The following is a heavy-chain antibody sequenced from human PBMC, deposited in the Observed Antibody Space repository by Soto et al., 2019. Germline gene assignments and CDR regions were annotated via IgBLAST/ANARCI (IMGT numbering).Heavy chain of an antibody. Sequence: SETLSLTCAVYGGSFSGYYWSWIRQPPGKGLEWIGEINHSGSTNYNPSLKSRVTISVDTSKNQFSLKLSSVTAADTAVYYCARVPLLWTTVTSYCYYYYGMDVRGQGTTVTVSS. CDR3: ARVPLLWTTVTSYCYYYYGMDV. D-gene: IGHD4-4*01. V-gene: IGHV4-34*01. CDR1: GGSFSGYY. CDR2: INHSGST. J-gene: IGHJ6*02.